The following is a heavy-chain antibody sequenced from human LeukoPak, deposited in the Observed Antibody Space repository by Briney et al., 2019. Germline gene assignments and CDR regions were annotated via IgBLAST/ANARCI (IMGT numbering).Heavy chain of an antibody. CDR3: ASESFTVLFDY. V-gene: IGHV4-38-2*02. CDR1: GYSISSNYY. CDR2: IYYRGST. J-gene: IGHJ4*02. Sequence: SETLSLTCTVSGYSISSNYYWGWIRQPPGKGLEWIGSIYYRGSTYYNPSLKSRVTISLDTSNNQFSLKLSSVTAADTAVYYCASESFTVLFDYWGQGTLVTVSS. D-gene: IGHD4-17*01.